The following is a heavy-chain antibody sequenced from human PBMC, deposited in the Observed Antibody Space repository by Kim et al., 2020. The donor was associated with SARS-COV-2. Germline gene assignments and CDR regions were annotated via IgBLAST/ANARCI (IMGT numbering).Heavy chain of an antibody. Sequence: SLQSRVTISVDTSKKQFSLTLSSVTAADTAVYYCARGPGSGFYYYAMDVWGQGTTVTVSS. D-gene: IGHD5-12*01. J-gene: IGHJ6*02. V-gene: IGHV4-34*01. CDR3: ARGPGSGFYYYAMDV.